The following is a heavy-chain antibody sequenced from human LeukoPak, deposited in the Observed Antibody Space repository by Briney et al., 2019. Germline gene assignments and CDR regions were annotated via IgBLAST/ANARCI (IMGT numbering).Heavy chain of an antibody. CDR1: GYSISSGYY. CDR2: IYTSGST. V-gene: IGHV4-61*02. J-gene: IGHJ4*02. D-gene: IGHD1-7*01. CDR3: ARGNWNYGDYFDY. Sequence: SETLSLTCTVSGYSISSGYYWSWIRQPAGKGLEWIGRIYTSGSTNYNPSLKSRVTISVDTSKNQFSLKLSSVTAADTAVYYCARGNWNYGDYFDYWGQGTLVTVSS.